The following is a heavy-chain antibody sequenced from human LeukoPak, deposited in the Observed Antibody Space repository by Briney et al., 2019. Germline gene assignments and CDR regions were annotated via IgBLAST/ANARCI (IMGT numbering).Heavy chain of an antibody. CDR2: ITGGGSGI. V-gene: IGHV3-23*01. J-gene: IGHJ4*02. CDR1: GFTLSNYA. CDR3: AKWGDYDVLTGYYVSDY. Sequence: GGSLRLSYAASGFTLSNYAMSWVRQAPRKGLEWVSAITGGGSGIYYADSMKSRFTISRDNSKNTLYLQINSLRAEDTAVYYCAKWGDYDVLTGYYVSDYWGQGTLVTVSS. D-gene: IGHD3-9*01.